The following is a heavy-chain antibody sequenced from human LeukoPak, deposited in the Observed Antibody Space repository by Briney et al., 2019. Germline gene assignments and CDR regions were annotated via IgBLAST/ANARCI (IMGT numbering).Heavy chain of an antibody. CDR2: ISPNSGGT. D-gene: IGHD6-19*01. CDR3: ARATPGIAVAGVVFDFDY. V-gene: IGHV1-2*02. Sequence: ASVKVSCKASGYTFTGYYMHWVRQAPGQGLEWMGWISPNSGGTNYAQKFQGRVTMTRDTSISTAYMELSRLRSDDTAVYYCARATPGIAVAGVVFDFDYWGQGTLVTVSS. CDR1: GYTFTGYY. J-gene: IGHJ4*02.